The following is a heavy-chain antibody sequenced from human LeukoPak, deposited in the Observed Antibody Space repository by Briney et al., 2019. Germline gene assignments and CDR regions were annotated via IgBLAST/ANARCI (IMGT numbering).Heavy chain of an antibody. D-gene: IGHD3-3*01. CDR2: MSGSGDST. CDR3: ATSLRFFEYFSNLLDY. CDR1: GFTISSDA. J-gene: IGHJ4*02. Sequence: GSLRLSCAASGFTISSDAMSWVRQAPGKALEWVSVMSGSGDSTNYADSVKGRFTISRDNSKNTVYLQMNNLRAEDTAVYYCATSLRFFEYFSNLLDYWGQGTLVTVSS. V-gene: IGHV3-23*01.